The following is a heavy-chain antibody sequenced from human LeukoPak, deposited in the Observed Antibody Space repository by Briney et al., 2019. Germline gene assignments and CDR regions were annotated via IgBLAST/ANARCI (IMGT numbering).Heavy chain of an antibody. D-gene: IGHD2-2*01. V-gene: IGHV4-59*01. CDR2: IYYSGST. CDR3: ARDYHSNAFDI. Sequence: SETLSLTCTVSGGSISNYYWSWIRQPPGKGLQWIGYIYYSGSTNYNPSLTSRVTISVDTSKNQFSLKLSSVTAADTAVYYCARDYHSNAFDIWGQGTMVTVSS. CDR1: GGSISNYY. J-gene: IGHJ3*02.